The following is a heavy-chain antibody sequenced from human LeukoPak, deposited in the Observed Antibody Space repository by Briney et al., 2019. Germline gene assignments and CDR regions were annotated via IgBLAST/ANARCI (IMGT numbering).Heavy chain of an antibody. CDR3: ARGGGLDI. Sequence: GGSLSLSCAASGFIFSSYWMTWVRQAPGKGLEWVANIKQDGSEKYYVDSVKGRFTISRDNAKNSLYLQMNSLRAEDTAVYYCARGGGLDIWGQGTMVTVSS. J-gene: IGHJ3*02. V-gene: IGHV3-7*05. CDR1: GFIFSSYW. CDR2: IKQDGSEK.